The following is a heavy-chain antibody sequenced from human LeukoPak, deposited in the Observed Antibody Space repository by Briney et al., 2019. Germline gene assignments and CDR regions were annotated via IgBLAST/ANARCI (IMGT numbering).Heavy chain of an antibody. Sequence: SETLSLTCTVSGGSISSYYWSWTRQPPGKGLEWIGYIHYSGSTNYNPSLKSRVTISVDTSNNQFSLKLSSVTAADTAVYYCARESNIHYYFDYWGQGTLVTVSS. D-gene: IGHD1/OR15-1a*01. CDR1: GGSISSYY. J-gene: IGHJ4*02. CDR3: ARESNIHYYFDY. CDR2: IHYSGST. V-gene: IGHV4-59*01.